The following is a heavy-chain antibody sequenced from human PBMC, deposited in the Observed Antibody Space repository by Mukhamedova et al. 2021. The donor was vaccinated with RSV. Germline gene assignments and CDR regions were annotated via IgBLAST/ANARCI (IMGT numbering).Heavy chain of an antibody. J-gene: IGHJ4*02. D-gene: IGHD4-11*01. Sequence: VRQAPGKGLEWVSSISTGGGRYYADSVKGHFTISRDNSNNMIFLQTNSLRAEDSAIYYCAKATEKNDYSNSFDYWGPGTLVTFSS. V-gene: IGHV3-23*01. CDR2: ISTGGGR. CDR3: AKATEKNDYSNSFDY.